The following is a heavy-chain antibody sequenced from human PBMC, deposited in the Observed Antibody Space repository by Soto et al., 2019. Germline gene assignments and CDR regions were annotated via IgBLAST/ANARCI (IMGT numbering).Heavy chain of an antibody. Sequence: EVQLVESGGGLVQPGGSLRLSCAASGFSVSSSYMSWVRQTPWKGLEWVSVIYSGGTTYYADSVKGRFTISRDDSRHTLFLRMNSLRVDDTAVYYCVNEVRSGRNEREAYCWGQGTLVTVSS. CDR1: GFSVSSSY. D-gene: IGHD6-25*01. V-gene: IGHV3-66*01. CDR3: VNEVRSGRNEREAYC. J-gene: IGHJ4*02. CDR2: IYSGGTT.